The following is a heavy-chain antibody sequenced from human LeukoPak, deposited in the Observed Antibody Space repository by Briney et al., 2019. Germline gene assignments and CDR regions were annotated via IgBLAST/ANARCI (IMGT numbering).Heavy chain of an antibody. CDR2: IKQDGNEK. CDR3: ARDRDWFRAYAFDA. J-gene: IGHJ3*01. Sequence: PGGSLRLSCAASGFTFSSYAMSWVRQAPGKGLEWVATIKQDGNEKYYVDSIKGRFTISRDNARNSLYLQMNSLRAEDTAVYYCARDRDWFRAYAFDAWGQGTMVIVSS. CDR1: GFTFSSYA. V-gene: IGHV3-7*01. D-gene: IGHD3-9*01.